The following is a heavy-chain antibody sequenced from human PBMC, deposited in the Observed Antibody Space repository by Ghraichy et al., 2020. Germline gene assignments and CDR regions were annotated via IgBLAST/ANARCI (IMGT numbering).Heavy chain of an antibody. CDR1: GFTFSNYA. V-gene: IGHV3-23*01. J-gene: IGHJ4*02. CDR3: ARGGPDPVGMGFCSGRSCYDLDY. CDR2: ISGSGDTT. Sequence: GGSLRLSCAASGFTFSNYAMSWVRQAPGKGLEWVSGISGSGDTTYYADAVKGRFTISRDNSENTLGLQMNSLRDEDAAVYYCARGGPDPVGMGFCSGRSCYDLDYWGQGALVTVSS. D-gene: IGHD2-15*01.